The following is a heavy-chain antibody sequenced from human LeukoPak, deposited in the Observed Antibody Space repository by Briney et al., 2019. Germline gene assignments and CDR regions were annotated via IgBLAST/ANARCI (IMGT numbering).Heavy chain of an antibody. CDR1: GFTFSSYA. J-gene: IGHJ4*02. CDR2: ISYDGSNK. Sequence: PGGSLRLSCAASGFTFSSYAMHWVRQAPGKGLEWVAVISYDGSNKYYADSVKGRFTISRDNSKNTLYLQMNSLRAEDTAVYYCAKADGDYDPPDYWGQGTLVTVSS. CDR3: AKADGDYDPPDY. D-gene: IGHD4-17*01. V-gene: IGHV3-30*04.